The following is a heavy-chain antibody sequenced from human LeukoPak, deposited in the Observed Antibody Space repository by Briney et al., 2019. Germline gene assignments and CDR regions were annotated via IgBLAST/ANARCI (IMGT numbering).Heavy chain of an antibody. CDR3: ARGQRSEHDP. CDR1: GDFISSSRYY. D-gene: IGHD1/OR15-1a*01. Sequence: SETLSLTCIVSGDFISSSRYYWSWIRQPAGKGLEWIGRIYTSGSTNYNPSLKSRVTISVDTSKNQFSLKLSSVTAADTAVYYCARGQRSEHDPWGQGTLVTVSS. V-gene: IGHV4-61*02. CDR2: IYTSGST. J-gene: IGHJ5*02.